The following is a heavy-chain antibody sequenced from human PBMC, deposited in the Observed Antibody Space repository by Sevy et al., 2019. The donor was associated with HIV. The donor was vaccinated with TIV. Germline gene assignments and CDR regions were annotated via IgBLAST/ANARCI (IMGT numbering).Heavy chain of an antibody. CDR2: ISAYNGNT. J-gene: IGHJ4*02. V-gene: IGHV1-18*01. Sequence: ASVKVSCKASGYTFTSYGISWVRQAPGQGLEWMGWISAYNGNTNYAQKLQGRVTMTTDTSTSTADMELRSLRSDDTAVYYCARDSDDYGDYSTQNYFDYWGQGTLVTVSS. D-gene: IGHD4-17*01. CDR1: GYTFTSYG. CDR3: ARDSDDYGDYSTQNYFDY.